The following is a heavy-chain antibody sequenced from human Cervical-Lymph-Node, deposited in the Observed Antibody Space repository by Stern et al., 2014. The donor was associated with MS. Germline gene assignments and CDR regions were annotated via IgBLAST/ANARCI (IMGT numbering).Heavy chain of an antibody. J-gene: IGHJ3*02. CDR3: ASRWLRFGVADAFDI. CDR1: GFTFSSYG. V-gene: IGHV3-33*01. Sequence: QVQLVESGGGVVQPGRSLRLSCAASGFTFSSYGMHWVRQAPGKGLGWVAVIWYDGSNKYYADSVKGRFTISRDNSKNTLYLQMNSLRAEDTAVYYCASRWLRFGVADAFDIWGQGTMVTVSS. D-gene: IGHD5-12*01. CDR2: IWYDGSNK.